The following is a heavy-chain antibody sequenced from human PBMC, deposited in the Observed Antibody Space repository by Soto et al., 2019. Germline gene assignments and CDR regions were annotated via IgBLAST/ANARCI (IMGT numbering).Heavy chain of an antibody. J-gene: IGHJ3*02. CDR3: ARHEPSPNAYDAFDI. D-gene: IGHD3-16*01. V-gene: IGHV4-39*01. CDR2: IYYSGST. Sequence: SETLSLTCTVSGGSISSSSYYWGWIRQPPGKGLEWIGSIYYSGSTYYNPSLKSRVTISVDTSKNQFSLKLSSVTAADTAVYYCARHEPSPNAYDAFDIWGQGTMVTVSS. CDR1: GGSISSSSYY.